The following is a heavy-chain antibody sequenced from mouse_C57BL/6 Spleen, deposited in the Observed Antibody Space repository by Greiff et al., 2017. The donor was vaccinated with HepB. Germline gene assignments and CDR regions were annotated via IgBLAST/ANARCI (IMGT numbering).Heavy chain of an antibody. D-gene: IGHD4-1*01. V-gene: IGHV1-18*01. Sequence: EVKLMESGPELVKPGASVKIPCKASGYTFTDYNMDWVKQSHGKSLEWIGDINPNNGGTIYNQKFKGKATLTVDKSSSTAYMELRSLTSEDTAVYYCARLGYWYFDVWGTGTTVTVSS. J-gene: IGHJ1*03. CDR1: GYTFTDYN. CDR3: ARLGYWYFDV. CDR2: INPNNGGT.